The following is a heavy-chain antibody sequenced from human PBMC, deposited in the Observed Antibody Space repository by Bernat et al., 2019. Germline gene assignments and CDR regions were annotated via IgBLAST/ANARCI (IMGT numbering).Heavy chain of an antibody. J-gene: IGHJ4*02. CDR2: IYYSVST. D-gene: IGHD6-13*01. V-gene: IGHV4-39*01. CDR3: ARHEDAAAGRIFY. CDR1: GGSISSSSYF. Sequence: QLQLQESGPGLVKPSETLSLTCTVSGGSISSSSYFWGWIRQPPGRGLEWIGSIYYSVSTYYNPSLRSRVTISVDTSKNQFSLKLSSVTAADTAVYYCARHEDAAAGRIFYWGQGTLVTVSS.